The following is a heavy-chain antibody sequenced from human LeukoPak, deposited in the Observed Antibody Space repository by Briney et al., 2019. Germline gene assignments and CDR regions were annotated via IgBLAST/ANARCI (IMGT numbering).Heavy chain of an antibody. D-gene: IGHD2-21*01. CDR2: IYTSGST. CDR1: GGSISSYY. V-gene: IGHV4-4*09. J-gene: IGHJ5*02. CDR3: ARHVVGTNWFDP. Sequence: SETLSLTCTVSGGSISSYYWSWIRQPPGKGLEWIGYIYTSGSTNYNPSLKSRVTISVDTSKNQFSLKLSSVTAADTAVYYCARHVVGTNWFDPWGQGTLVTVSS.